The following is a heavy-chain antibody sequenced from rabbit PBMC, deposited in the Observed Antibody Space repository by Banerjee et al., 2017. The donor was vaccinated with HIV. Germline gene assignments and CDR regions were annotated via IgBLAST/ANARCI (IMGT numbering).Heavy chain of an antibody. Sequence: QEQLEESGGGLVKPGASLTLTCTASGFSFSSSYYYMSWVRQAPGKGLEWIGCIDAGSGSTWYASWVNGRFTISKTSSTTVTLQMTSLTAADTATYFCARGDVTYAGYGYALDLWGQGTLVTVS. V-gene: IGHV1S45*01. CDR3: ARGDVTYAGYGYALDL. D-gene: IGHD6-1*01. CDR1: GFSFSSSYY. CDR2: IDAGSGST. J-gene: IGHJ3*01.